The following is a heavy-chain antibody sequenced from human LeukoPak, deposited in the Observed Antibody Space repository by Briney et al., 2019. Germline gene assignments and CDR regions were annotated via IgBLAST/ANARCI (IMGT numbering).Heavy chain of an antibody. CDR2: INHSGST. V-gene: IGHV4-34*01. Sequence: PSETLSLTCAVYGGSFRNYYWTWIRQPPGKGLEWIGEINHSGSTNYNPSLKSRVTISVDTSKNQFSLKLRSVTAADTAVYYCARKEGGQLVNTRRWFDPWGQGTLVTVSS. CDR3: ARKEGGQLVNTRRWFDP. J-gene: IGHJ5*02. CDR1: GGSFRNYY. D-gene: IGHD6-13*01.